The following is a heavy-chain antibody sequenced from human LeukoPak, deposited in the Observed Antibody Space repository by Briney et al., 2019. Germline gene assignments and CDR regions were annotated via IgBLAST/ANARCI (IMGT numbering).Heavy chain of an antibody. CDR1: GFTFSSYD. CDR3: ARARGHGFDY. J-gene: IGHJ4*02. CDR2: IGTAGDT. Sequence: PGGSLRLSCAASGFTFSSYDMHWVRQATGKGLEWVSAIGTAGDTYYPGSVKGRFTISRENTKNSLYLQMDSLRAGDTAVYYCARARGHGFDYWGQGTLVTVSS. V-gene: IGHV3-13*01.